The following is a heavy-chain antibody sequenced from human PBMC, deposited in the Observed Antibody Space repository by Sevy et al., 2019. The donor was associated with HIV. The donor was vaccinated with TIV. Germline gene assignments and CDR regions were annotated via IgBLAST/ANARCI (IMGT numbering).Heavy chain of an antibody. J-gene: IGHJ6*02. Sequence: GGSLRLSCAASGFIFSGSAMNWVRQASGKGLEWVGRIRTKANTYATVYAESVRGRFTISRDDSKNMAFLQMNSLKTEDTAIYYCTRHTLEDYYYHGMDVWGQGTTVTVSS. CDR1: GFIFSGSA. CDR3: TRHTLEDYYYHGMDV. V-gene: IGHV3-73*01. D-gene: IGHD3-3*01. CDR2: IRTKANTYAT.